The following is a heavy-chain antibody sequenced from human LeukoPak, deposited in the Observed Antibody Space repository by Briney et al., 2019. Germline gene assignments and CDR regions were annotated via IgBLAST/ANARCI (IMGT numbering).Heavy chain of an antibody. CDR1: GFTFSSYE. Sequence: GGSLRLSCAASGFTFSSYEMNWVRQAPGKGLEWVSYISSSGSTIYYADSVKGRFTISRDNAKNSLYLQMNSLRAEDTAVYYCAIEGYCSGGTYYTNWFDTWGQGTLVTVSS. CDR3: AIEGYCSGGTYYTNWFDT. V-gene: IGHV3-48*03. J-gene: IGHJ5*02. D-gene: IGHD2-15*01. CDR2: ISSSGSTI.